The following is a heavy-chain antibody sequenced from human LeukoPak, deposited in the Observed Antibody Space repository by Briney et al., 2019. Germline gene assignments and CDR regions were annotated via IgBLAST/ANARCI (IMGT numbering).Heavy chain of an antibody. V-gene: IGHV3-30-3*01. Sequence: PGGSLRLSCGASGFTFSRHAIHWVRQAPGKGLEWVAVISYDGSDKYYADSVKGRFTISRDNSKNMLYLQMSSLRSEDTAVYYCARDGVDREAVAGLLLDADWGQGTLVTVSS. CDR3: ARDGVDREAVAGLLLDAD. D-gene: IGHD6-19*01. CDR2: ISYDGSDK. CDR1: GFTFSRHA. J-gene: IGHJ4*02.